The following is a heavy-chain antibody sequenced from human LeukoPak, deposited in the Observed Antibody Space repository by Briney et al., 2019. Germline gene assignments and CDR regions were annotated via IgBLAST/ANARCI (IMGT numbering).Heavy chain of an antibody. D-gene: IGHD6-19*01. V-gene: IGHV3-30*18. CDR2: ISYDGSNK. Sequence: GRSLRLSCAASGFTFSSYGMHWVRQAPGKGLEWVAVISYDGSNKYYADSVKGRFTISRDNSKNTLYLQMNSLRAEDTAVYYCAKGQQWLAYYFDYWGQGTLVTVSS. J-gene: IGHJ4*02. CDR1: GFTFSSYG. CDR3: AKGQQWLAYYFDY.